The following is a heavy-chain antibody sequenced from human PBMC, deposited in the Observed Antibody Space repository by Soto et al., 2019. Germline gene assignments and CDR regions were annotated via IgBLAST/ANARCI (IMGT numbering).Heavy chain of an antibody. V-gene: IGHV1-18*04. J-gene: IGHJ4*02. CDR1: GYTFTSYG. CDR3: TREAGWQRMVPYD. D-gene: IGHD6-25*01. Sequence: QVQLVQSGTVVKKSGASVNVSCKAFGYTFTSYGFSWVRQVPGQGLEWLGWISAFNGDTQYAQTMKGRLTVTTDTSTTTVHMELRSLTPADTAVYYCTREAGWQRMVPYDWGQGTLVTVS. CDR2: ISAFNGDT.